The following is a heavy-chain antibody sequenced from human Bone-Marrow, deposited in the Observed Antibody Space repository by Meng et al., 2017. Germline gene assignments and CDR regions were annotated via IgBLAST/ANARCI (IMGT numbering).Heavy chain of an antibody. CDR2: IKQDGSEK. CDR1: GFTFSSYW. CDR3: VRSTYYYDSSGYLFDY. V-gene: IGHV3-7*01. D-gene: IGHD3-22*01. J-gene: IGHJ4*02. Sequence: ESLKISCAASGFTFSSYWMSWVRQAPGKGLEWVANIKQDGSEKYYVDSVKGRFTISRDNAKNSLYLQMNSLRAEDTAVYYCVRSTYYYDSSGYLFDYWGQGTLVTVSS.